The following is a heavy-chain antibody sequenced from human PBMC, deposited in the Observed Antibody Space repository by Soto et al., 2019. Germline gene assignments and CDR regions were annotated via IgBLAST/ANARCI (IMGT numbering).Heavy chain of an antibody. V-gene: IGHV3-48*01. D-gene: IGHD6-19*01. CDR3: AGRIAVAPIDY. Sequence: EVQLVESGGGLVQPGGSLRLSCAASGFTFSSFTMNWVRQAPGKGLEWVSSVSSSSSTRYYADSVNGRFTISRDNAKNSLYMQMTSLRAEDTAVYYCAGRIAVAPIDYWGQGTLVTVSS. CDR1: GFTFSSFT. J-gene: IGHJ4*02. CDR2: VSSSSSTR.